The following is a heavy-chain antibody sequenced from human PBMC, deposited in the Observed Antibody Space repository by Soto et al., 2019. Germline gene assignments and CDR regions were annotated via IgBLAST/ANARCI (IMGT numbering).Heavy chain of an antibody. CDR1: GYTLTDYH. CDR3: TRASAVTGGSSNTLPNAY. J-gene: IGHJ4*02. Sequence: LLKLYCKASGYTLTDYHLGWVRKAHGQGLEWMGWLNPDSGVTRFAQKFQDRVTLTRDTSINTAYMELSRLTSDDTAVYYCTRASAVTGGSSNTLPNAYWGQGTLVTVSS. V-gene: IGHV1-2*02. CDR2: LNPDSGVT. D-gene: IGHD6-19*01.